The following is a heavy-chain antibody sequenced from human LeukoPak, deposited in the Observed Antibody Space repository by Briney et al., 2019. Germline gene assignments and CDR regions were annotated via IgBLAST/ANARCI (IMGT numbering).Heavy chain of an antibody. CDR1: GYTFTKYW. CDR2: IHPGDSHT. V-gene: IGHV5-51*01. D-gene: IGHD2-2*01. CDR3: ARQPGMTAKSWYFDL. J-gene: IGHJ2*01. Sequence: GESLKISCEGSGYTFTKYWIGWVRQMPGKGLEWMGIIHPGDSHTWYSPSFQGQVTISADKSISMAYLQWSSLTASDTAMYFCARQPGMTAKSWYFDLWGRGTLVTVSS.